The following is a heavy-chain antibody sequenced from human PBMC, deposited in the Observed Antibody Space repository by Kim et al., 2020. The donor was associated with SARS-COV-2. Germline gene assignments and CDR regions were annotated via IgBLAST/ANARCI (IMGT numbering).Heavy chain of an antibody. V-gene: IGHV3-23*01. Sequence: GGSLRLSCAASGFTFSSYAMSWVRQAPGKGLEWVSAISGSGGSTYYADSVKGRFTISSDNSKNTLYLQMNSLRAEDTAVYYCAKGLFALYDIAFDPWGQGTLVTVSS. J-gene: IGHJ5*02. CDR1: GFTFSSYA. CDR2: ISGSGGST. D-gene: IGHD3-9*01. CDR3: AKGLFALYDIAFDP.